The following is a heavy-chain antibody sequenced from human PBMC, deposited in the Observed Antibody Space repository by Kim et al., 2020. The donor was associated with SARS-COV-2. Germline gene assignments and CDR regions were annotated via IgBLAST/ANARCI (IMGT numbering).Heavy chain of an antibody. V-gene: IGHV4-30-2*01. Sequence: SETLSLTCAVSGGSISSGGYSWSWIRQPPGKGLEWIGYIYHSGSTYYNPSLKSRVTISVDRSKNQFSLKLSSVTAADTAVYYCARGRPYYYDSSSAAFDIWGQGTMVTVSS. CDR2: IYHSGST. CDR3: ARGRPYYYDSSSAAFDI. J-gene: IGHJ3*02. CDR1: GGSISSGGYS. D-gene: IGHD3-22*01.